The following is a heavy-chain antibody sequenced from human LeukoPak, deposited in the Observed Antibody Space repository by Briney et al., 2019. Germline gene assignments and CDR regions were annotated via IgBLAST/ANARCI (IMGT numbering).Heavy chain of an antibody. CDR2: IYYSGST. J-gene: IGHJ4*02. Sequence: SETLSLTCTVSGGSISSYYWSWLRQPPGKGLEWIGYIYYSGSTNYNPSLKSRVTISVDTSKNQFSLKLSSVTAADTAVYYCASLYCSGGSCYSDYWGQGTLVTVSS. CDR3: ASLYCSGGSCYSDY. V-gene: IGHV4-59*08. D-gene: IGHD2-15*01. CDR1: GGSISSYY.